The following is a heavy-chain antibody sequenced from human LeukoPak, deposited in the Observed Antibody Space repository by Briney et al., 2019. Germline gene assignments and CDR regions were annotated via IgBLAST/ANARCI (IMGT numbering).Heavy chain of an antibody. D-gene: IGHD3-10*01. CDR3: ARAMVRGAYFFDY. V-gene: IGHV1-2*04. Sequence: ASVKVSCKASGYTFTGYYMHWVRRAPRQGLEWMGWINPNSGGTNYAQKFQGWVTMTRDTSISTAYMELSRLRSDDTAVYYCARAMVRGAYFFDYWGQGTLVTVSS. CDR2: INPNSGGT. J-gene: IGHJ4*02. CDR1: GYTFTGYY.